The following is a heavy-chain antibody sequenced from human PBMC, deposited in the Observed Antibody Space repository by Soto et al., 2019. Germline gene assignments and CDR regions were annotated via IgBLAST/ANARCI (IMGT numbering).Heavy chain of an antibody. CDR2: IIPIFGTA. CDR1: GGTFSSYA. CDR3: ARGPAPSGWYSVITYYYYYGMDV. V-gene: IGHV1-69*06. D-gene: IGHD6-19*01. Sequence: GASVKVSCKASGGTFSSYAISWVRQAPGQGLEWMGGIIPIFGTANYAQKFQGRVTITADKSTSTAYMELSSLRSEDTAVYYCARGPAPSGWYSVITYYYYYGMDVWGQGTTVTVSS. J-gene: IGHJ6*02.